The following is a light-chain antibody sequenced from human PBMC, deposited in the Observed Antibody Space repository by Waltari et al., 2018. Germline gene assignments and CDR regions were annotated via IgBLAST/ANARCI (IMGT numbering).Light chain of an antibody. CDR2: GAS. V-gene: IGKV3-15*01. CDR3: QQYQQWPLT. J-gene: IGKJ4*01. Sequence: EIVMTQSPATLSVSPGERATLSCRASQSVSTNLAWYQQKPGQAPRLLIYGASIRPTGISVRFSGSGAGTEFTLTISSLQSEDFALYYCQQYQQWPLTFGGGTKVEIK. CDR1: QSVSTN.